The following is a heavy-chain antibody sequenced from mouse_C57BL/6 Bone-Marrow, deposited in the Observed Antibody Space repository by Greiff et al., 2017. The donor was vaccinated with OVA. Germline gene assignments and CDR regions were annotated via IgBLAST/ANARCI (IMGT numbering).Heavy chain of an antibody. Sequence: QVQLQQPGAELVKPGASVKLSCKASGYTFTSYWMHWVKQRPGQGLEWIGMIHPNSGSTNYNEKFKSKATLTVDKSSSTAYMQLSSLTSEDSAVYYCARSGYDGLWYFDVWGTGTTVTVSS. J-gene: IGHJ1*03. CDR2: IHPNSGST. D-gene: IGHD1-2*01. CDR1: GYTFTSYW. CDR3: ARSGYDGLWYFDV. V-gene: IGHV1-64*01.